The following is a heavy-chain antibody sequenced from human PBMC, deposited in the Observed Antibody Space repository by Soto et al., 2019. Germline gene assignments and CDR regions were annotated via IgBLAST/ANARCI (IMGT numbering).Heavy chain of an antibody. J-gene: IGHJ6*02. Sequence: GGSLRLSCAAPGFTFSTYWMNWFRQAPGKGLEWVANIKQDGSEKYYVDSVKGRFAISRDNAKDSLFLQMNNLRAEDTAVYYCVRDWSTFWGMDVWGQGTTVTVSS. CDR1: GFTFSTYW. CDR2: IKQDGSEK. CDR3: VRDWSTFWGMDV. V-gene: IGHV3-7*01.